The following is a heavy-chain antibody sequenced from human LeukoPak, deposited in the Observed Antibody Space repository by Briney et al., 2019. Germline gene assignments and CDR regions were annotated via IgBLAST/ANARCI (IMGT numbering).Heavy chain of an antibody. Sequence: GGSLRLSYAASGFTFSSYAMSWVRQAPGKGLEWVGCIRSKAYGGTTEYAASVKGRFTISRDDSKSIAYLQMNSLKTEDTAVYYCTRVWGEYSSSDWFDPWGQGTLVTVSS. CDR2: IRSKAYGGTT. CDR1: GFTFSSYA. D-gene: IGHD6-6*01. J-gene: IGHJ5*02. V-gene: IGHV3-49*04. CDR3: TRVWGEYSSSDWFDP.